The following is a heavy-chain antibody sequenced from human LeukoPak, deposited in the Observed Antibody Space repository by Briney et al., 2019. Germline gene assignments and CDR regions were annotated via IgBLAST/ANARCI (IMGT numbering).Heavy chain of an antibody. CDR3: ARAGGKNQAGRFDY. V-gene: IGHV1-2*02. CDR2: INPNSGGT. Sequence: ASVKVSCTASGYTFTGYYMHWVRQAPGQGLEWMGWINPNSGGTNYAQKFQGRVTMTRDTSISTAYMELSRLRSDDTAVYYCARAGGKNQAGRFDYWGQGTLVTVSS. J-gene: IGHJ4*02. CDR1: GYTFTGYY. D-gene: IGHD3-10*01.